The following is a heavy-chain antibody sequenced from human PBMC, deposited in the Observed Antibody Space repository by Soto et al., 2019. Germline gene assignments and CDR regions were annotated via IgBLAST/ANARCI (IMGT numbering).Heavy chain of an antibody. CDR2: IIPLFGTR. D-gene: IGHD3-3*01. CDR1: GSTFTSDA. V-gene: IGHV1-69*06. CDR3: AKSKNDFWNAHYGMDV. J-gene: IGHJ6*01. Sequence: QVQLVQSGGEVRKPGSSVKVSCEASGSTFTSDALSWVRQAPGQGLEWMGGIIPLFGTRNYAHKFQGRLTIAANKTTSTAYMELSSLRSEHTAIYYCAKSKNDFWNAHYGMDVWGQGTTVIVSS.